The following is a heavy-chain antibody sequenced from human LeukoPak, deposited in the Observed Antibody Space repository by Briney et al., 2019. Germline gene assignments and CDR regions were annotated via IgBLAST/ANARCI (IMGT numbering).Heavy chain of an antibody. J-gene: IGHJ4*02. Sequence: GGSLRLSCAASGFTFSSYAMRWVRQAPGKGLEWVSAISGSGGSTYYADSGKGRFTISRDNSKNTLYLQMNSLRAEDTAVYYCAKIKGERGYDLSRGSRYFDYWGQGTLVTVSS. CDR2: ISGSGGST. CDR3: AKIKGERGYDLSRGSRYFDY. CDR1: GFTFSSYA. V-gene: IGHV3-23*01. D-gene: IGHD5-12*01.